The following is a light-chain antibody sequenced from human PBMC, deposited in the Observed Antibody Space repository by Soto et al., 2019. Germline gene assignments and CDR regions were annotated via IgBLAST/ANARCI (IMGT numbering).Light chain of an antibody. V-gene: IGKV3-11*01. J-gene: IGKJ4*01. CDR2: DAF. CDR3: QQRSSWRLT. Sequence: EIVLTQSPATLSLSPGERATLSCRASQSVGSYFAWYQQKPGQAPRLLIYDAFSRSTGIPARFTGRGSGTDFTPTISSLEPEVFGVYFCQQRSSWRLTFGGGTMVEIK. CDR1: QSVGSY.